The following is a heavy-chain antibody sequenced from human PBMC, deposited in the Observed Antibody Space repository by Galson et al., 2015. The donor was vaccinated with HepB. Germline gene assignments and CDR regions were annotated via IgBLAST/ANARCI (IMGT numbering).Heavy chain of an antibody. CDR1: GDSVSNNNAA. Sequence: CAISGDSVSNNNAAWNWIRQSPSRGLEWLGRTYYRARWYSDYGPAVRSRITINPDTSKNQFSLQLNSVTPDDSAVYYCGRVARTFDHNGLDVWGQGTTVTVS. J-gene: IGHJ6*02. CDR3: GRVARTFDHNGLDV. V-gene: IGHV6-1*01. D-gene: IGHD2-15*01. CDR2: TYYRARWYS.